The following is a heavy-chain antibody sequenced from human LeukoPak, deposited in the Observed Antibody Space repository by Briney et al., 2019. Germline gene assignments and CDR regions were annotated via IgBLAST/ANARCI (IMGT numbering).Heavy chain of an antibody. Sequence: QTGGSLRLSCAASGFTFSSYAMHWVRQAPGKGLEWVAVISYDGSNKYYADSVKGRFTISRDNSKNTLYLQMNSLRAEDTAVYYCAKDSMSHYYGSGSQHPFDYWGQGTLVTVSS. CDR2: ISYDGSNK. V-gene: IGHV3-30-3*01. D-gene: IGHD3-10*01. CDR3: AKDSMSHYYGSGSQHPFDY. J-gene: IGHJ4*02. CDR1: GFTFSSYA.